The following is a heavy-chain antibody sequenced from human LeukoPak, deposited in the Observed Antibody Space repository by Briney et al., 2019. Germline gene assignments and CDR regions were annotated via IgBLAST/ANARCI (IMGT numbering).Heavy chain of an antibody. CDR3: ARFVLRGVLGYFSGGSCHGAFDI. D-gene: IGHD2-15*01. J-gene: IGHJ3*02. CDR1: GYSFTSYW. V-gene: IGHV5-51*01. CDR2: IYPGDSDT. Sequence: GESLKISCKGSGYSFTSYWIGWVRQMPGKGLEWMGIIYPGDSDTRYSPSFQGQVTISADKSISTAYLRWSSLKASDTAMYYCARFVLRGVLGYFSGGSCHGAFDIWGQGTMVTVSS.